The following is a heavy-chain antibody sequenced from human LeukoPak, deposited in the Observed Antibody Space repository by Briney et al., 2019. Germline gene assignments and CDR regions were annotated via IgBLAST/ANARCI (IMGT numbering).Heavy chain of an antibody. CDR3: ARHHQGSPDY. CDR1: GFPFSSYS. CDR2: ISSSSSTI. Sequence: GGSLRLSCAASGFPFSSYSMNWVRQAPGKGLEWVSYISSSSSTIYYADSAKGRFTISRDNAKNSLDLQMNSLRGDDTAVYYCARHHQGSPDYWGQGTLVTVSS. V-gene: IGHV3-48*01. J-gene: IGHJ4*02.